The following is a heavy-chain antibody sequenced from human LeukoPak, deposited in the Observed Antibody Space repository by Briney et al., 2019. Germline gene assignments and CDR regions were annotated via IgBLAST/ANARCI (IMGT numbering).Heavy chain of an antibody. CDR3: ARAVAVAGLFDY. V-gene: IGHV1-2*02. D-gene: IGHD6-19*01. CDR1: GYTFTSYG. CDR2: INPNSGGT. Sequence: ASVKVSCKASGYTFTSYGISWVRQAPGQGLEWMGWINPNSGGTNYAQKFQGRVTMTRDTSISTAYMELSRLRSDDTAVYYCARAVAVAGLFDYWGQGTLVTVSS. J-gene: IGHJ4*02.